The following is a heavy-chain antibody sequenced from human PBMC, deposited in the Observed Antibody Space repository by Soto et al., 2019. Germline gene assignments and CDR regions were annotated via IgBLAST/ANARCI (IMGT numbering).Heavy chain of an antibody. J-gene: IGHJ6*03. V-gene: IGHV4-39*01. CDR3: ARSLMDV. Sequence: QMQLQESGPGLVKPSETLSLTCTVSGGSIRESGLYWGWIRQSPGKGLEWIGSIFFSGRTHYNPSLKSRVTLSTDASKNQFSLNLISVTAADPGVYYCARSLMDVWGKGTTVTVSS. CDR1: GGSIRESGLY. CDR2: IFFSGRT.